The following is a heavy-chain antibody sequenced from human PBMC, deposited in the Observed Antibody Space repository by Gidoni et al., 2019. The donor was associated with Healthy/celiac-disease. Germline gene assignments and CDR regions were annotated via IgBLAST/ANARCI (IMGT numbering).Heavy chain of an antibody. CDR3: ARGTTVRGAPFDY. D-gene: IGHD4-17*01. Sequence: EVQLVESGGGLVKPGGSLRPSCAASGLTFSSYSMNWVRQAPGKGLEWVSSISSSSSYIYYADSVKGRFTISRDNAKNSLYLQMNSLRAEDTAVYYCARGTTVRGAPFDYWGQGTLVTVSS. CDR2: ISSSSSYI. CDR1: GLTFSSYS. J-gene: IGHJ4*02. V-gene: IGHV3-21*01.